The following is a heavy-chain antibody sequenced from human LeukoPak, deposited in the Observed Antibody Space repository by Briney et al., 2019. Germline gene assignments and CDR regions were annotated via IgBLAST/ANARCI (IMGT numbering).Heavy chain of an antibody. V-gene: IGHV1-69*13. CDR2: IIPIFGTA. CDR3: ASSTQSSGYYRLDY. CDR1: GGTFSSYA. D-gene: IGHD3-22*01. J-gene: IGHJ4*02. Sequence: SVKVSCKASGGTFSSYAISWVRQTPGQGLEWMGGIIPIFGTANYAQKFQGRVTITADESTSTAYMELSSLRSEDTAVYYCASSTQSSGYYRLDYWGQGTLVTVSS.